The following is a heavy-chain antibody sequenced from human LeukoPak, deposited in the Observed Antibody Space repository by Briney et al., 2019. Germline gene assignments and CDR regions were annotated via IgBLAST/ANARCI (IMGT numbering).Heavy chain of an antibody. V-gene: IGHV3-11*04. CDR2: ISSSGSTI. CDR1: GFTFNNHC. CDR3: AREGWAAAGPNYYYGMDV. J-gene: IGHJ6*02. D-gene: IGHD6-13*01. Sequence: GGSLRLSCAASGFTFNNHCMSWVRQAPGKGLEWVSYISSSGSTIYYADSVKGRFTISRDNAKNSLYLQMNSLRAEDTAVYYCAREGWAAAGPNYYYGMDVWGQGTTVTVSS.